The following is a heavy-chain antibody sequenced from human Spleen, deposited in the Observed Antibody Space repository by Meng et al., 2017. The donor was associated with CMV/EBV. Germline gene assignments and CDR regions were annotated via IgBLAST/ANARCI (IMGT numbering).Heavy chain of an antibody. CDR1: GLPFDDYA. D-gene: IGHD3-9*01. J-gene: IGHJ6*02. CDR3: AKDLAPDMAMFKARDPLYYNYAMDV. V-gene: IGHV3-9*01. Sequence: SLKISCAASGLPFDDYAMHWVRQAPGKGLEWVSGISWNIGTTGYADSVKGRFTISRDNGKNVLYLQMNSLRVEDTALYYCAKDLAPDMAMFKARDPLYYNYAMDVWGQGTTVTVSS. CDR2: ISWNIGTT.